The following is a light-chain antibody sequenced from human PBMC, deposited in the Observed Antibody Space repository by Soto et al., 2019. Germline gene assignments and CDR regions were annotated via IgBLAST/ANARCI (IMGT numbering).Light chain of an antibody. Sequence: EIVLTQSPGTLSLSPGERATLSCRASQSFNSIYLAWYQQKPGQAPRLLIYGASSRATGIPDRLSGSGSGTDFTLTISRLEPEDLAVYYCHQYDSWTFGQGTKVDIK. CDR1: QSFNSIY. J-gene: IGKJ1*01. V-gene: IGKV3-20*01. CDR3: HQYDSWT. CDR2: GAS.